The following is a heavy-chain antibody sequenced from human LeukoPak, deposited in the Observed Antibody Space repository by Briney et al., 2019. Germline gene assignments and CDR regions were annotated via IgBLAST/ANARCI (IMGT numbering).Heavy chain of an antibody. CDR2: IYHSGST. D-gene: IGHD3-10*01. Sequence: SETLSLTCAVSGGSISSGGYSWSWIRQPPGKGLEWIGYIYHSGSTYHNPSLKSRVTISVDRSKNQFSLKLSSVTAADTAVYYCARSNGSGSYYNWFDPWGQGTLVTVSS. CDR3: ARSNGSGSYYNWFDP. CDR1: GGSISSGGYS. J-gene: IGHJ5*02. V-gene: IGHV4-30-2*01.